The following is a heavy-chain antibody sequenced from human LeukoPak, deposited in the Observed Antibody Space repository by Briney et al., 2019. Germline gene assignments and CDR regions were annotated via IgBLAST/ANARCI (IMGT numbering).Heavy chain of an antibody. V-gene: IGHV1-2*02. J-gene: IGHJ4*02. Sequence: ASVNVSCTVSGYTFTDYYMHWVRQAPGQGLGWMGWINPNSGDTNYAPKFQGRGPMTRDTSISTAYMELSRLRSDDTAVYYWARVRDLWFGDFDYWGQGTQVTVSS. D-gene: IGHD3-10*01. CDR1: GYTFTDYY. CDR3: ARVRDLWFGDFDY. CDR2: INPNSGDT.